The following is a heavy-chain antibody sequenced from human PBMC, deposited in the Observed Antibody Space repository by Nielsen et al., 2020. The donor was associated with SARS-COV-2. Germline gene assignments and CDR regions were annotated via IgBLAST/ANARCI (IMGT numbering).Heavy chain of an antibody. CDR2: ISSSSRHT. Sequence: RQAPGKGLEWVSYISSSSRHTNYADSVKGRFTISRDNSKNTLYLQMNSLRAEDTAVYYCAKDWGRYCSSTSCPLGGMDVWGQGTTVTVSS. V-gene: IGHV3-11*06. J-gene: IGHJ6*02. CDR3: AKDWGRYCSSTSCPLGGMDV. D-gene: IGHD2-2*01.